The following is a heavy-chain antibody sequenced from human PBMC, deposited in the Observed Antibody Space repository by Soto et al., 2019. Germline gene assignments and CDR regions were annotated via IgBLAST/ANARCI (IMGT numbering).Heavy chain of an antibody. CDR3: AKISEATIRVGYDY. V-gene: IGHV3-23*01. CDR1: GFTFSSYT. D-gene: IGHD5-12*01. CDR2: ITGSDGRT. Sequence: EVQLLESGGDLVQPGGSLRLSCAASGFTFSSYTMSWVRQSPGKGLEWVSAITGSDGRTYDADSVKGRFTISRDNSKNTLYLQMNSLRAEDTAVYYCAKISEATIRVGYDYWGQGTLVTVSS. J-gene: IGHJ4*02.